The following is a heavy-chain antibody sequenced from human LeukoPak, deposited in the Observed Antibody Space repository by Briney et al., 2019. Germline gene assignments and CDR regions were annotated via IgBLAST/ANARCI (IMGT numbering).Heavy chain of an antibody. CDR3: AKDRTYYYDSSNWFDP. Sequence: GGSLRLSCAASGSTFSSYAMSWVRQAPGKGLEWVSAISGSGGSTYYADSVKGRFTISRDNSKNTLYLQMNSLRAEDTAVYYCAKDRTYYYDSSNWFDPWGQGTLVTVSS. CDR2: ISGSGGST. D-gene: IGHD3-22*01. V-gene: IGHV3-23*01. J-gene: IGHJ5*02. CDR1: GSTFSSYA.